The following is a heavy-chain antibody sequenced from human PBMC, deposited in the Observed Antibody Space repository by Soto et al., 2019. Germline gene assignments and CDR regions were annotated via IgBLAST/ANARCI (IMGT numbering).Heavy chain of an antibody. CDR1: GFTFEDRA. V-gene: IGHV3-9*01. D-gene: IGHD3-22*01. CDR2: ISWNSGSI. Sequence: GGSLRLSCAASGFTFEDRAMHWVRQAPGKGLEWVSGISWNSGSIGYADSVKGRFTISRDNAKNSLYLQMNSLRTEDTASYDCAQGGGYSYSSSGSHGIYYWRQETMVT. J-gene: IGHJ4*02. CDR3: AQGGGYSYSSSGSHGIYY.